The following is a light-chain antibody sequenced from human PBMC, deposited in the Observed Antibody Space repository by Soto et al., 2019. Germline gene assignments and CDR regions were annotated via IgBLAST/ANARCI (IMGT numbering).Light chain of an antibody. V-gene: IGKV3-20*01. CDR2: GAS. J-gene: IGKJ1*01. Sequence: EIVLTQSPGTLSLSPGERATLSCRASQSVSSSFLAWYQQKPGQAPRLLIYGASSRATGIPDRFSGSGSGTDFTLTISRLEPEDFAVYYCQQYDSSPWTCGQGTNVEIK. CDR3: QQYDSSPWT. CDR1: QSVSSSF.